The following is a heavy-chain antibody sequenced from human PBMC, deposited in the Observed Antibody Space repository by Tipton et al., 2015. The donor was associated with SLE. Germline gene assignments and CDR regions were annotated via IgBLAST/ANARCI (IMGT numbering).Heavy chain of an antibody. Sequence: LRLSCAVSGYSISSGYYWGWIRQPPGKGLEWIGSIYHSGSTYYNPSLKSRVTISVDTSKNQFSLKLSSVTAADTAVYYCAGRVNYYYGMDVWGQGTTVTVSS. D-gene: IGHD4-11*01. J-gene: IGHJ6*02. CDR3: AGRVNYYYGMDV. CDR1: GYSISSGYY. V-gene: IGHV4-38-2*01. CDR2: IYHSGST.